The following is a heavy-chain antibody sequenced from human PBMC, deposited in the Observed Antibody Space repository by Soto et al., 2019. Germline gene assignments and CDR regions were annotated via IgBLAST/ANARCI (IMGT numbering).Heavy chain of an antibody. CDR2: IFSGDNT. D-gene: IGHD2-21*02. J-gene: IGHJ5*02. Sequence: EVQLVESGGGLIQPGGSLRLSCAAPGFTVSGNYITWVRQAPGKGLEWVSVIFSGDNTYYSDSVKGRFTISRDNSKNTVYLQMNRLRGDDTAVYFCATGLTLPVRPSFDTWGQGTLLTVSS. V-gene: IGHV3-53*01. CDR3: ATGLTLPVRPSFDT. CDR1: GFTVSGNY.